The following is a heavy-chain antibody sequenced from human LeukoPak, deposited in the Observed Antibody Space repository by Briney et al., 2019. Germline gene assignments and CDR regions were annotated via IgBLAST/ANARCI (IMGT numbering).Heavy chain of an antibody. V-gene: IGHV4-39*01. D-gene: IGHD6-25*01. CDR1: GGSIRNDNHY. Sequence: PSETLSLTCTVSGGSIRNDNHYWSWIRQPPGRGLEWVVSIYDNENTYYSSSLKSRLTISVDTSENQFSLKLNSVTAADTAVYYCATLRSSGWPHVKTSWGKGTLVTVSS. CDR3: ATLRSSGWPHVKTS. J-gene: IGHJ5*02. CDR2: IYDNENT.